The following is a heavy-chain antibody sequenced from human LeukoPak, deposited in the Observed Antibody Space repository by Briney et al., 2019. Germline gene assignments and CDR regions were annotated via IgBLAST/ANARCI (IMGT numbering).Heavy chain of an antibody. J-gene: IGHJ6*03. CDR3: ARQDYSNYFNYYYYYLDV. V-gene: IGHV4-4*09. D-gene: IGHD4-11*01. Sequence: SETLSLTCTVSGGSISSYYGSWIRQPPGKGLEWMAYIYTSGSTNYNTSLKSRVTISVDTSKNQFSLKLNSVTAADTAVYYCARQDYSNYFNYYYYYLDVWGKGTTVTVSS. CDR1: GGSISSYY. CDR2: IYTSGST.